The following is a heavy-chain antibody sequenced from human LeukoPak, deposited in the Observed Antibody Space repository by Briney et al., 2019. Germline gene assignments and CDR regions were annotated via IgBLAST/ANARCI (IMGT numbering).Heavy chain of an antibody. CDR3: ARRTYSSSSSLFDY. J-gene: IGHJ4*02. V-gene: IGHV1-18*01. CDR1: GYTFTSYG. CDR2: ISAYNGNT. Sequence: GASVKVSCKASGYTFTSYGVSWVRQAPGQGLEWMAWISAYNGNTNYAQNLQGRFTMTTDTSTSTAYMGLRSLRSDDTAFYYCARRTYSSSSSLFDYWGQGTLVTVSS. D-gene: IGHD6-6*01.